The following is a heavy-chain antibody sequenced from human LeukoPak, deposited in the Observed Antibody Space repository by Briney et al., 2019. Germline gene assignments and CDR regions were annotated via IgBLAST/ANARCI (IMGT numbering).Heavy chain of an antibody. V-gene: IGHV3-73*01. CDR1: VHILSGSA. CDR3: SRLSDTSRLN. CDR2: NRSKVYSYAT. Sequence: GGPQTLSCTPSVHILSGSAMQWVREAPGKGGEGVGRNRSKVYSYATEYGASVKGRFTISRDNSKNTAYLQMNSLKTEDTAVYYCSRLSDTSRLNWGQGTLVTVSS. D-gene: IGHD2-2*01. J-gene: IGHJ4*02.